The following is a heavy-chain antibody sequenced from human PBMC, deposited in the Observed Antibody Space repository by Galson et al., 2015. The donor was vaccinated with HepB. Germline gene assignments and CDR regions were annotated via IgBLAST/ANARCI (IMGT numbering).Heavy chain of an antibody. CDR3: ARDGPTSHWGYRASPFDY. D-gene: IGHD1-26*01. CDR1: GFTFSSYS. Sequence: SLRLSCAASGFTFSSYSMNWVRQAPGKGLEWVSSISSSSSYIYYADSVKGRFTISRDNAKNSLYLQMNSLRAEDTAVYYCARDGPTSHWGYRASPFDYWGQGTLVTVSS. V-gene: IGHV3-21*01. J-gene: IGHJ4*02. CDR2: ISSSSSYI.